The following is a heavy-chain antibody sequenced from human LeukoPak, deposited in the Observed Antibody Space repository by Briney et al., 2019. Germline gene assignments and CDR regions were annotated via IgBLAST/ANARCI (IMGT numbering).Heavy chain of an antibody. CDR1: GFTFSSYS. V-gene: IGHV3-21*01. Sequence: GGSLRLSCAASGFTFSSYSMNWVRQAPGKGLEWVSSISSSSSYIYYADSVKGRFTISRDNAKNSLYLQVNSLRAEDTAVYYCARSRSYYDSSGYYPDYWGQGTLVTVSS. CDR3: ARSRSYYDSSGYYPDY. D-gene: IGHD3-22*01. J-gene: IGHJ4*02. CDR2: ISSSSSYI.